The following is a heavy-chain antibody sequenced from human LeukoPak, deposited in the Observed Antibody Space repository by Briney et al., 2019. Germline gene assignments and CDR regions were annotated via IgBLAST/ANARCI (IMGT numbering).Heavy chain of an antibody. CDR1: GGTFSSYA. V-gene: IGHV1-69*05. D-gene: IGHD2-21*02. J-gene: IGHJ3*02. Sequence: SVKVSCKASGGTFSSYAISWVRQAPGQGLEWMGRIIPIFGTANYAQKFQGRVTITTDESTSTAYMELSSLRSDDTAVYYCAREVTPFDAFDIWGQGTMVTVSS. CDR2: IIPIFGTA. CDR3: AREVTPFDAFDI.